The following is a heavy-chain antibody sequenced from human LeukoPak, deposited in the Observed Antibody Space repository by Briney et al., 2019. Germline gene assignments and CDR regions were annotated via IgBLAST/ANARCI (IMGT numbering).Heavy chain of an antibody. D-gene: IGHD6-19*01. Sequence: GGSLRLSCAASGFTFSSYEMNWARQAPGKGLEWVSYISSSGSTIYYADSVKGRFTISRDNAKNSLYLQINSLRAEDTAVYYCARASGSSGWYHFDYWGQGTLVTVSS. CDR3: ARASGSSGWYHFDY. V-gene: IGHV3-48*03. J-gene: IGHJ4*02. CDR2: ISSSGSTI. CDR1: GFTFSSYE.